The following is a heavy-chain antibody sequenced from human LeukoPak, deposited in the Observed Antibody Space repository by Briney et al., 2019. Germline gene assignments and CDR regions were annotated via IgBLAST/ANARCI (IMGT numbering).Heavy chain of an antibody. V-gene: IGHV5-51*01. CDR1: GYTFTTYW. CDR2: IYPGDSDT. CDR3: ARARYCSGGSCYAEY. Sequence: GESLKISCKGSGYTFTTYWIGWVRQMPGKGLEWMGIIYPGDSDTRYSPSFQGQVTISTDKSISTAYLQWSSLKASDTAMYYCARARYCSGGSCYAEYWGQGTLVTVSS. D-gene: IGHD2-15*01. J-gene: IGHJ4*02.